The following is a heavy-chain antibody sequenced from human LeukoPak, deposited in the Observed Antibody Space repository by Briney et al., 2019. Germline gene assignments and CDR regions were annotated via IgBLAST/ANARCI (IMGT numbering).Heavy chain of an antibody. Sequence: GASVKVSCKASGYTFTSYGISWVRQAPGQGLEWMGWISAYSGDTNYAQKFQGRATMTTDTSTSTAYMELRSLSSDDTAVYYCGRGPKAGGSHHDTDVWGRGTTVTVSS. CDR2: ISAYSGDT. J-gene: IGHJ6*02. V-gene: IGHV1-18*01. CDR3: GRGPKAGGSHHDTDV. D-gene: IGHD2-15*01. CDR1: GYTFTSYG.